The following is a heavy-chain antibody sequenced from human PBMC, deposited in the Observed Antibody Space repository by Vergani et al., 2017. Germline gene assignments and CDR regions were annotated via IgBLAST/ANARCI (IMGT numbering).Heavy chain of an antibody. J-gene: IGHJ6*03. Sequence: QVQLVQSGAEVKKPGASVKVSCKASGYTFTGYYMHWVRQAPGQGLEWMGWINPNSGGTNYAQKFQGRVTMTRDTSISTAYMEMSRPRSDDPAVYYCARASSYYYDTEQYMDVWGKGTPVTVSS. CDR2: INPNSGGT. V-gene: IGHV1-2*02. CDR3: ARASSYYYDTEQYMDV. D-gene: IGHD3-22*01. CDR1: GYTFTGYY.